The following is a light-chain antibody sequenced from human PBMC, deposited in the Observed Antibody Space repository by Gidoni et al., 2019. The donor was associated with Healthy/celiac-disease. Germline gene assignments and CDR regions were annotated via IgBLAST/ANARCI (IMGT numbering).Light chain of an antibody. CDR1: SSDVGGYNY. V-gene: IGLV2-14*01. Sequence: QSALTPPASVSGSPGQTITISCTGTSSDVGGYNYVSWYQQYPGRAPKLMIYDVSHRPSGVSNRFAGSKSGNTASLTISGLQAEDEADYYGSSYTTSSTLEGVFGGGTRLTVL. CDR3: SSYTTSSTLEGV. CDR2: DVS. J-gene: IGLJ3*02.